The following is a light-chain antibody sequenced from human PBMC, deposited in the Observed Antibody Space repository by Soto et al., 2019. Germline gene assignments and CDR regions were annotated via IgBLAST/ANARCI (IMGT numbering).Light chain of an antibody. CDR2: DTT. J-gene: IGLJ2*01. CDR1: TRTVTTSHF. CDR3: LPSCTAARV. V-gene: IGLV7-46*01. Sequence: QAVVTQEPSLTVSPGGSVTLTCGSSTRTVTTSHFPYWFQQQPGQAPWTLIYDTTNQHSWTPDRFSGSRLGGKAALTLSGAQPEDESYYYCLPSCTAARVFGGGTKLTVL.